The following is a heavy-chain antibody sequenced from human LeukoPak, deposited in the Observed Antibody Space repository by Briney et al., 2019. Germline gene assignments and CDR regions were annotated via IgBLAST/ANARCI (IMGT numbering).Heavy chain of an antibody. D-gene: IGHD1-26*01. CDR1: GASITSYY. J-gene: IGHJ4*02. Sequence: PSETLSLTCTVSGASITSYYWSWIRQPPGKGLEWIGYIYYSGSTTYKPSLKSRVTISVDTSKNQFSLKLSSVTAADTAVYYCARLSIVGGTNFDYWGQGTLVTVPS. CDR3: ARLSIVGGTNFDY. CDR2: IYYSGST. V-gene: IGHV4-59*08.